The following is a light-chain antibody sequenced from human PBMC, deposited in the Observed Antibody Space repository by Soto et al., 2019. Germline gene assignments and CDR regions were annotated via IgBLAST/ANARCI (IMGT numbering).Light chain of an antibody. V-gene: IGKV1-9*01. CDR2: AAP. CDR3: QQLLSYPIT. J-gene: IGKJ5*01. CDR1: QGISSY. Sequence: DIQLTQSPSFLSASVGDRVTITCRASQGISSYLAWYQQKPGKAPKLLIYAAPTLQSGVPLRFSGSGSGTSFTLTISSLQPEDFATYYCQQLLSYPITFGQGTRLEIK.